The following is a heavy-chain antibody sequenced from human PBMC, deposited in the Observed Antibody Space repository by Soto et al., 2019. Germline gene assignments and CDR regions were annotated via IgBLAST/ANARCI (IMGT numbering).Heavy chain of an antibody. J-gene: IGHJ4*02. D-gene: IGHD5-18*01. CDR3: ARDSVDTAMASSYFDY. CDR2: INPSGGST. CDR1: GYTFTSYY. Sequence: ASVKVSCTASGYTFTSYYMHWVRHAPGQGLEWMGVINPSGGSTSYAQKFQGRVTMTRDTSTSTVYMELSSLRSEDTAVYYCARDSVDTAMASSYFDYLCLGTLLTVSS. V-gene: IGHV1-46*01.